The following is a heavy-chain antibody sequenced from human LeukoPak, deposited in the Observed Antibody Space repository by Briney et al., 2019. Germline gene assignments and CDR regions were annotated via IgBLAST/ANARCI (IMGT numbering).Heavy chain of an antibody. J-gene: IGHJ6*02. D-gene: IGHD6-19*01. CDR2: IYTSGST. CDR3: ARDPQWLVQGHYYYGMDV. CDR1: GGSISSYY. V-gene: IGHV4-4*07. Sequence: SETLSLTCTVSGGSISSYYWSWIRQPAGKGLEWIGRIYTSGSTNYNPSLKSRVTMSVDTSKNQFSLKLSSVTAADTAVYYCARDPQWLVQGHYYYGMDVWGQGTTVTVS.